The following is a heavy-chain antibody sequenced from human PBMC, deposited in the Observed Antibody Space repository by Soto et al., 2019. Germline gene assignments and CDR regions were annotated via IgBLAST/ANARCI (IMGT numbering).Heavy chain of an antibody. CDR2: ISPHNGNT. CDR1: GYTFNTYF. Sequence: HVQLVQSGGELKKPGASVKVSCNTSGYTFNTYFITWVRQAPGQGLEWMGWISPHNGNTNYAEKFQGRVTMTADTITKTAYMELRNLRIDDTAVYYCARDTGNSFDYWGQGTPVTVSS. V-gene: IGHV1-18*04. CDR3: ARDTGNSFDY. J-gene: IGHJ4*02.